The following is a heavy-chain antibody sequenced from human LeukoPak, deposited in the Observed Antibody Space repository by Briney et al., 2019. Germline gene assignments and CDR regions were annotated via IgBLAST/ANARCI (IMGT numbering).Heavy chain of an antibody. D-gene: IGHD3-16*01. V-gene: IGHV3-23*01. CDR1: GFTFSTYT. CDR3: AIDPDWGTHS. Sequence: GGSLRLSCAASGFTFSTYTMYWVRHPPGKRLEWVSIIGNSGGGIHYADSVKGQFTISRDNSKNALYLQMNSLRVEDTAVYYCAIDPDWGTHSWGQGVLVTVSS. J-gene: IGHJ4*02. CDR2: IGNSGGGI.